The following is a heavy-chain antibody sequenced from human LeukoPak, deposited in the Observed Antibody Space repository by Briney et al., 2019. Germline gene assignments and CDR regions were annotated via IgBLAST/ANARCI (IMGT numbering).Heavy chain of an antibody. Sequence: GESLKISCKGSGYSFTNSWIAWVRQMPGKGLEWMGNIDPGDSDTTYSPSFQGQVTISADKSINTAYLQWSSLKASDSAMYYCARLMANTWGVFDFWGQGTLVTVSS. D-gene: IGHD5-24*01. CDR3: ARLMANTWGVFDF. CDR1: GYSFTNSW. V-gene: IGHV5-51*01. CDR2: IDPGDSDT. J-gene: IGHJ4*02.